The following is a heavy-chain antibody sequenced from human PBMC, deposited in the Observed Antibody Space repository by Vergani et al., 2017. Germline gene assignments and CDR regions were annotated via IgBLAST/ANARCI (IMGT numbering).Heavy chain of an antibody. V-gene: IGHV1-8*03. J-gene: IGHJ4*02. CDR2: MNPNSGNT. Sequence: QVQLEQSGAEVKKPGASVKISCKASGYTFTAYYIHWVRQAPEQGLEWMGWMNPNSGNTGYAQKFQGRVTITRNTSISTAYMELSSLRSEDTAVYYCARSYGSGSYDGWGQGTLVTVSS. CDR1: GYTFTAYY. CDR3: ARSYGSGSYDG. D-gene: IGHD3-10*01.